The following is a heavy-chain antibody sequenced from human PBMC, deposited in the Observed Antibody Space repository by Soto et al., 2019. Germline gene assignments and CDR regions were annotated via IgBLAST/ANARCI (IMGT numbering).Heavy chain of an antibody. Sequence: EVQLVESGGGLVQPGGSLRLSCVASGITVSSNYMTWVRQAPGKGLEWVSVLHSGGDTYYANSVKGRFTISRHDSTNTLFLQMNSLTAEDTAVYYCARDGHYYYASRMDVWGQGTTVTVSS. J-gene: IGHJ6*02. CDR1: GITVSSNY. CDR2: LHSGGDT. CDR3: ARDGHYYYASRMDV. D-gene: IGHD3-10*01. V-gene: IGHV3-53*04.